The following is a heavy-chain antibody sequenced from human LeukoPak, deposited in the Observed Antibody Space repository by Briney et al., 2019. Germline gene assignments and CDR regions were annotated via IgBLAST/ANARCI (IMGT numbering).Heavy chain of an antibody. Sequence: SVKVSCKASGGTFSSYAISWVRQAPGQGLEWMGGIIPIFGTANYAQKFQGRVTITVDESTSTAYMELSSLRSEDTAVYYCARDNGAYCSGGSCYRAEYNWFDPWGQGTLVTVSS. CDR1: GGTFSSYA. D-gene: IGHD2-15*01. CDR3: ARDNGAYCSGGSCYRAEYNWFDP. J-gene: IGHJ5*02. CDR2: IIPIFGTA. V-gene: IGHV1-69*13.